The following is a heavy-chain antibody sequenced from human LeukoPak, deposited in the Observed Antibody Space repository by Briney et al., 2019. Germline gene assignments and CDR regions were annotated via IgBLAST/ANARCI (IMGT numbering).Heavy chain of an antibody. V-gene: IGHV3-23*01. CDR2: ISGSGGST. D-gene: IGHD2-2*01. Sequence: GGSLRLSCAASGYTFSSYAMMWVPQAPGKGLEWVSAISGSGGSTYYADSVKGRFTISRDNSKNTLYLQMNSLRAEDTAVYYCAKGHIIVVVPAAYDYWGQGTLVTVSS. CDR3: AKGHIIVVVPAAYDY. J-gene: IGHJ4*02. CDR1: GYTFSSYA.